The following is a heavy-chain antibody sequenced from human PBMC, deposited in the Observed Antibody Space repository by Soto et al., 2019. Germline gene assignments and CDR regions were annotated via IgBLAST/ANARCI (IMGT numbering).Heavy chain of an antibody. CDR3: ASPTMTSTSFYYAMDV. J-gene: IGHJ6*02. V-gene: IGHV5-10-1*01. Sequence: PGESLKISCKTSGHRFTTYWISWVHQMPGKGLEYMGKINPTDSETNYSPSFEGHVTFSVDRSTSTAYVRWNSLKASDTAMYYCASPTMTSTSFYYAMDVWGQGTTVTVSS. D-gene: IGHD4-17*01. CDR2: INPTDSET. CDR1: GHRFTTYW.